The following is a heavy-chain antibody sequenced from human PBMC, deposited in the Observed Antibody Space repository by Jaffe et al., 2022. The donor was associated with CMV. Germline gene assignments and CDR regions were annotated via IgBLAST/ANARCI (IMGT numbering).Heavy chain of an antibody. CDR3: ARGWDCSSTSCYRIYYYYGMDV. CDR1: GFTFSDYY. V-gene: IGHV3-11*01. CDR2: ISSSGSTI. D-gene: IGHD2-2*01. J-gene: IGHJ6*02. Sequence: QVQLVESGGGLVKPGGSLRLSCAASGFTFSDYYMSWIRQAPGKGLEWVSYISSSGSTIYYADSVKGRFTISRDNAKNSLYLQMNSLRAEDTAVYYCARGWDCSSTSCYRIYYYYGMDVWGQGTTVTVSS.